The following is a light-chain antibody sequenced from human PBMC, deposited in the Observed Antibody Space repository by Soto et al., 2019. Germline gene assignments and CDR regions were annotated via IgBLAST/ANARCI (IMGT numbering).Light chain of an antibody. J-gene: IGKJ2*01. CDR1: QSLSAF. CDR3: QQYGFSPMYT. V-gene: IGKV3-20*01. CDR2: GAS. Sequence: EIVLTQSPGTLSLSPGERATLSCRASQSLSAFLAWYQQQPGQAPRLLIYGASTRATGIPDRFSGSGSGTEFTITISRLEPEDFGVYYCQQYGFSPMYTFGQGTKLEI.